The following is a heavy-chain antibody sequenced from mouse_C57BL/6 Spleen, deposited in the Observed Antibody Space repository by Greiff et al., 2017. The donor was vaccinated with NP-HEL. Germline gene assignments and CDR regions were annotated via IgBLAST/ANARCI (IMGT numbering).Heavy chain of an antibody. CDR3: ARGDYDVYWYFDV. V-gene: IGHV1-61*01. CDR1: GYTFTSYW. CDR2: IYPSDSET. J-gene: IGHJ1*03. Sequence: QVHVKQPGAELVRPGSSVKLSCKASGYTFTSYWMDWVKQRPGQGLEWIGNIYPSDSETHYNQKFKDKATLTVDKSSSTAYMQLSSLTSEDSAVYYCARGDYDVYWYFDVWGTGTTVTVSS. D-gene: IGHD2-4*01.